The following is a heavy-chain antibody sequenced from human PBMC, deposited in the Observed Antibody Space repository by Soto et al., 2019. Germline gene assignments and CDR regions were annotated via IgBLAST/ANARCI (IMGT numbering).Heavy chain of an antibody. CDR1: GGSVSSGSYY. Sequence: PADTLSLTCTVSGGSVSSGSYYWSWIRQPPGKGLEWIGYIYYSGSTNYNPSLKSRVTISVDTSKNQFSLKLSSVTAADTAVYYCAGTRAATLSYYYYGMDVWGQGTTVTVSS. V-gene: IGHV4-61*01. J-gene: IGHJ6*02. CDR3: AGTRAATLSYYYYGMDV. D-gene: IGHD2-15*01. CDR2: IYYSGST.